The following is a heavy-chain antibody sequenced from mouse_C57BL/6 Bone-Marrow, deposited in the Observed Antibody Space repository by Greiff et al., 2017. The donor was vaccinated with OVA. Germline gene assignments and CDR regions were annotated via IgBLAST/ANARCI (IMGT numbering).Heavy chain of an antibody. Sequence: QVQLQQSGAELVRPGASVTLSCKASGYTFTDYEMHWVKQTPVHGLEWIGAIDPETGGTAYNQKFKGKAILTADKSSSTAYMELRSLTSEDSAVYYCTRGYSNYYAMDYWGQGTSDTVSS. J-gene: IGHJ4*01. D-gene: IGHD2-5*01. CDR3: TRGYSNYYAMDY. CDR2: IDPETGGT. CDR1: GYTFTDYE. V-gene: IGHV1-15*01.